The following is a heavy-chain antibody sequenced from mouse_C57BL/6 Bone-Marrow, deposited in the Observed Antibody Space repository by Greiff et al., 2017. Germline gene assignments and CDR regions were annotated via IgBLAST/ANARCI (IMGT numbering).Heavy chain of an antibody. CDR1: GYSITSGYY. CDR3: ATLLLLRFAY. CDR2: ISYDGSN. J-gene: IGHJ3*01. Sequence: EVKLLESGPGLVKPSQSLSLTCSVTGYSITSGYYWNWIRQFPGNKLEWMGYISYDGSNNYNPSLQNRISITRDTSKNQFFLKLNSVTTEDTATYYCATLLLLRFAYWGQGTLVTVSA. D-gene: IGHD2-3*01. V-gene: IGHV3-6*01.